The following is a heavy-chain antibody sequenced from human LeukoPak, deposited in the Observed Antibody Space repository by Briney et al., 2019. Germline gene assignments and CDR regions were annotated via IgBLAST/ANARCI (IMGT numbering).Heavy chain of an antibody. CDR2: IYSGGNT. Sequence: PGRSLRLSCAASGFTFSSYAMHWVRQAPGKGLEWVAVIYSGGNTFYADSVKGRFTISRDNSKNTLYLQMNSLRGEDTAIYYCARDDVATVFDYWGQGTLVTVSS. CDR1: GFTFSSYA. V-gene: IGHV3-30*14. CDR3: ARDDVATVFDY. J-gene: IGHJ4*02.